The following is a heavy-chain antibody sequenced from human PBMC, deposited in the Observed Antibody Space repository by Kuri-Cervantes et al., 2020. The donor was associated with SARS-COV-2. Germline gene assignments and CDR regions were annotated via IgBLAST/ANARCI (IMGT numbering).Heavy chain of an antibody. Sequence: GESLKISCAASGFTFSRYAMHWVRQAPGKGLEWVAVISYDGSNKYYADSVKGRFTISRDNAKNSLYLQMNSLRAEHTAVYYCARGVSERYFDWLLSPVGGGYFDYWGQGTLVTVSS. V-gene: IGHV3-30-3*01. CDR3: ARGVSERYFDWLLSPVGGGYFDY. CDR2: ISYDGSNK. D-gene: IGHD3-9*01. J-gene: IGHJ4*02. CDR1: GFTFSRYA.